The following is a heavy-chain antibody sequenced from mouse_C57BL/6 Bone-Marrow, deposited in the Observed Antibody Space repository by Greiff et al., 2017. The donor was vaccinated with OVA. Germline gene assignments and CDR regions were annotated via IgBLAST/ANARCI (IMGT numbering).Heavy chain of an antibody. Sequence: VQLQESGAELVKPGASVKMSCKASGYTFTSYWITWVKQRPGQGLEWIGDIYPGSGSTNHNEKFMSKATLTVDTSSSTAYMQLSSLTSEDSAVYYCASYGYDEGVGAMDYWGQGTSVTVSS. J-gene: IGHJ4*01. D-gene: IGHD2-2*01. V-gene: IGHV1-55*01. CDR1: GYTFTSYW. CDR3: ASYGYDEGVGAMDY. CDR2: IYPGSGST.